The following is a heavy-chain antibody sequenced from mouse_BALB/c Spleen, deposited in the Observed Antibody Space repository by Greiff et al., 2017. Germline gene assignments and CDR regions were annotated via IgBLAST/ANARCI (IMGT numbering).Heavy chain of an antibody. J-gene: IGHJ4*01. Sequence: EVKLMESGGGLVQPGGSRKLSCAASGFTFSSFGMHWVRQAPEKGLEWVAYISSGSSTIYYADTVKGRFTISRDNPKNTLFLQMTSLRSEDTAMYYCAKPTMITTLDYWGQGTSVTVSS. D-gene: IGHD2-4*01. CDR1: GFTFSSFG. V-gene: IGHV5-17*02. CDR3: AKPTMITTLDY. CDR2: ISSGSSTI.